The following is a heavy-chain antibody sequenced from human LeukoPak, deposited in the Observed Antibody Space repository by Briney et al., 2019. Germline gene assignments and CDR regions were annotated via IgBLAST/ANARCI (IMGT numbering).Heavy chain of an antibody. CDR2: INPNSGGT. CDR3: AKIGVGDDSSGYYYHNWFDP. D-gene: IGHD3-22*01. J-gene: IGHJ5*02. Sequence: ASVKVSCKASGYTFTGYYMHWVRQAPGQGLEWMGWINPNSGGTNYAQKFQGRVTMTRNTSISTAYMELSSLRSEDTAVYYCAKIGVGDDSSGYYYHNWFDPWGQGTLVTVSS. V-gene: IGHV1-2*02. CDR1: GYTFTGYY.